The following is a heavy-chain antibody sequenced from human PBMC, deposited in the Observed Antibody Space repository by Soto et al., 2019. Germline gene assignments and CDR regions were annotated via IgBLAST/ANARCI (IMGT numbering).Heavy chain of an antibody. CDR2: ISSSGSAI. V-gene: IGHV3-11*01. D-gene: IGHD3-10*01. CDR1: GFTFSDYY. Sequence: GGSLRLSCAASGFTFSDYYMSWIRQAPGKGLEWVSYISSSGSAIYYADSVKGRFTISRDNAKNSLYLQMNSLRAEDTAVYYCARENYYGSGENWFDPWGQGTLVTVSS. CDR3: ARENYYGSGENWFDP. J-gene: IGHJ5*02.